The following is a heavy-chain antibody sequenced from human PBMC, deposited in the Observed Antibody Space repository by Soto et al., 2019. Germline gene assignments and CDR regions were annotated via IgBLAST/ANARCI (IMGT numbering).Heavy chain of an antibody. D-gene: IGHD6-6*01. V-gene: IGHV3-13*01. Sequence: SCAASGFTFSSYDMHWVRQATGKGLEWVSAIGTAGDTYYPGSVKGRFTISRENAKNSLYLQMNSLRAGDTAVYYCARDSPRHSSSQYGMDVWGQGTTVTVSS. CDR1: GFTFSSYD. CDR2: IGTAGDT. CDR3: ARDSPRHSSSQYGMDV. J-gene: IGHJ6*02.